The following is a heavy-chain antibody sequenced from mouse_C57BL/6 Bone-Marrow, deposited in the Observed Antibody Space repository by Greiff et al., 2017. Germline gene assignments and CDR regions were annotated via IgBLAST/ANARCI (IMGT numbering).Heavy chain of an antibody. V-gene: IGHV6-3*01. CDR1: GFTFSNYW. CDR2: IRLKSDNYAT. Sequence: EVKVEESGGGLVQPGGSMKLSCVASGFTFSNYWMNWVRQSPEKGLEWVAQIRLKSDNYATHYAESVKGRFTISRDDSKSSVYLQMNNLRAEDTGIYYCTVKVYGSSWYFDVWGTGTTVTVSS. D-gene: IGHD1-1*01. CDR3: TVKVYGSSWYFDV. J-gene: IGHJ1*03.